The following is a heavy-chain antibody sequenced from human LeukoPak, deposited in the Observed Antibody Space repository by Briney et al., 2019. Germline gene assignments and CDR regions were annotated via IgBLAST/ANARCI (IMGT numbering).Heavy chain of an antibody. D-gene: IGHD1-20*01. Sequence: GGSLRLSCAASGFTFSSYGMHWVRQAPGKGLEWVAVISHDGSNKYYADSVKGRFTISRDNSRNTLFLQMNSLRADDTAVYYCARVGYNYDLGNAFDIWGQGTVVTVSS. CDR2: ISHDGSNK. V-gene: IGHV3-30*03. J-gene: IGHJ3*02. CDR1: GFTFSSYG. CDR3: ARVGYNYDLGNAFDI.